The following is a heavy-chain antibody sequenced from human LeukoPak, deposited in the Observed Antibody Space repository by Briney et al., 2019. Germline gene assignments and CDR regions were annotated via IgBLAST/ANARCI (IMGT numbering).Heavy chain of an antibody. CDR2: IYHSGST. D-gene: IGHD5-24*01. Sequence: SETLSLTCSVSGYSISSGYYWGWIRQSPGKGLEWIGTIYHSGSTYFNPSLKSRVTISADTSKNQFSLNLSSVTAADTAVYYCARGDRWFDPWGQGTLVTVSS. CDR3: ARGDRWFDP. V-gene: IGHV4-38-2*02. J-gene: IGHJ5*02. CDR1: GYSISSGYY.